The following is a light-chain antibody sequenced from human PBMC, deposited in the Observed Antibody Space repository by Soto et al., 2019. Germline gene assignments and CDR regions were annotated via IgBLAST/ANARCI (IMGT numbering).Light chain of an antibody. V-gene: IGLV2-14*01. Sequence: QSALTQPASVSGSPGQSITISCTGTSSDVGGYNYVSWYQQHPGKAPKLMIYDVSNRPSGVSNRFSGSKSGNTASLTISGXXXXXXXXXXCSSYTSSSTVVFAGGTKLTVL. CDR2: DVS. CDR3: SSYTSSSTVV. J-gene: IGLJ2*01. CDR1: SSDVGGYNY.